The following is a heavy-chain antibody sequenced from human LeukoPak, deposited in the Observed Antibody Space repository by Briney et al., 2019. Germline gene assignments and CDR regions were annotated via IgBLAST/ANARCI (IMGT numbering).Heavy chain of an antibody. J-gene: IGHJ4*02. CDR1: GFTFSSYE. Sequence: PGGSLRLSCAASGFTFSSYEMNWVRQAPGKGLEWVSFISSSGSTIYYTDSVKGRFTISRDNAKNSLYLQMNSLRAEDTAVYYCATMEWLVGYFDYWGQGTLVTVAS. V-gene: IGHV3-48*03. D-gene: IGHD6-19*01. CDR3: ATMEWLVGYFDY. CDR2: ISSSGSTI.